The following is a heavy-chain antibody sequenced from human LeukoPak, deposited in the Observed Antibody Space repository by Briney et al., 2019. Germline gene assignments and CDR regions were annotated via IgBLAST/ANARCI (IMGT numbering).Heavy chain of an antibody. CDR2: ISGSGTKT. J-gene: IGHJ4*02. Sequence: GGSLRLSCAASGFTFSSYAMNWVRQAPGKGVEGVSLISGSGTKTYYADSVKGGFTISRDNSKTTLYLQMNSLRAEDTAVYYCAKSFGPVIAAAGTGADWGQGTLVTVSS. CDR1: GFTFSSYA. CDR3: AKSFGPVIAAAGTGAD. V-gene: IGHV3-23*01. D-gene: IGHD6-13*01.